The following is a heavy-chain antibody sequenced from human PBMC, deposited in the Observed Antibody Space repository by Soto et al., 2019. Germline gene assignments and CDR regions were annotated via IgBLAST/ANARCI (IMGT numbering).Heavy chain of an antibody. CDR3: ARHSNFNYFYGLDV. V-gene: IGHV1-69*13. CDR1: GGTFNSYA. D-gene: IGHD4-4*01. J-gene: IGHJ6*02. Sequence: SVKVSCKASGGTFNSYAISWVRQAPGQGLEWVGGIIPVFGTANYAQKFQGRVTITADEPTSTAYMELRSLRSEDTAVYYCARHSNFNYFYGLDVWGQGTTVTVSS. CDR2: IIPVFGTA.